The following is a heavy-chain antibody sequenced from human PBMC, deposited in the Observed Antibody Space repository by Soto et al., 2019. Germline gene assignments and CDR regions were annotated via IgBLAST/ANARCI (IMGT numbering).Heavy chain of an antibody. CDR1: GFIFSDHY. CDR3: TRISLVGATGGRYFDY. Sequence: VQLVESGGGLVQPGGSLRLSCAASGFIFSDHYMDWVRQAPGKGLEWVGRIKNKANSYTTEYAASVKGRFTISRDDSNNSLYLQMNSLKTEDTAVYYCTRISLVGATGGRYFDYWGKGTLLTVSA. CDR2: IKNKANSYTT. D-gene: IGHD1-26*01. J-gene: IGHJ4*02. V-gene: IGHV3-72*01.